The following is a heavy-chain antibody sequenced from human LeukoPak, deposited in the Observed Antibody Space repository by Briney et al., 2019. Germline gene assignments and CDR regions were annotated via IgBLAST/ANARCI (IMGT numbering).Heavy chain of an antibody. V-gene: IGHV3-43D*03. CDR3: AKDISGYSYEWYYFDY. Sequence: GGSLRLSCAASGFTFDDYAMHWVRQAPGKGLEWVSLISWDGGSTYYADSVKGRFTISRDNSKNSLYLQMNSLRAEDTALYYCAKDISGYSYEWYYFDYWGQGTLVTVSS. J-gene: IGHJ4*02. CDR1: GFTFDDYA. CDR2: ISWDGGST. D-gene: IGHD5-18*01.